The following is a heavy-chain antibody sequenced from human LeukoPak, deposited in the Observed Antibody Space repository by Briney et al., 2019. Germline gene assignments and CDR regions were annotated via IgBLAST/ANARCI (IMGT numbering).Heavy chain of an antibody. CDR3: ASQYTSSRIFDD. J-gene: IGHJ4*02. V-gene: IGHV3-21*01. CDR1: GFTFTSYS. D-gene: IGHD6-13*01. Sequence: GGSLRLSCAASGFTFTSYSMNWVRQSPGKGLEWVSSISSSSTYIYYADSVKGRFTVSRDNAKNSLYLQMNSLRAEDTAVYFCASQYTSSRIFDDWGQGTLVTVSS. CDR2: ISSSSTYI.